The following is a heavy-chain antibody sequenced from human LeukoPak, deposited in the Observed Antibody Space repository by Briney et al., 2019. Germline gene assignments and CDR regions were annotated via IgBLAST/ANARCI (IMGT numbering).Heavy chain of an antibody. V-gene: IGHV3-7*05. CDR1: GFIFSSYW. CDR2: IKQDGSEK. D-gene: IGHD3-10*01. CDR3: ASSGVVRGGDDY. Sequence: GSLRLSCAASGFIFSSYWMSWVRQAPGKGLEWVANIKQDGSEKYYVDSVKGRFTISRDNAKNSLYLQMNSLRAEDTAVYYCASSGVVRGGDDYWGQGTLVTVSS. J-gene: IGHJ4*02.